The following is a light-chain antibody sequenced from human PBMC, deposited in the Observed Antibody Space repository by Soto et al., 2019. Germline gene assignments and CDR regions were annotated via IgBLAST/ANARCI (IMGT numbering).Light chain of an antibody. CDR1: RSNIGAGYD. CDR3: QSYDSSLSAFYV. J-gene: IGLJ1*01. V-gene: IGLV1-40*01. CDR2: GNS. Sequence: QSVLTQPPSVSGAPGQRVTISCTGSRSNIGAGYDVHWYQQLPGTAPKLLIYGNSNRPQGVPDLLSGSKSGTSASLAITGLQAEDEADYYCQSYDSSLSAFYVFGTGTKVTVL.